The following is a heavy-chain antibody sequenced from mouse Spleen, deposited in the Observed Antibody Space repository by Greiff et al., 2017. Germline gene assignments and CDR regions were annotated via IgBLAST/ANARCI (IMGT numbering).Heavy chain of an antibody. CDR3: ARGSYYSYDGYFDY. V-gene: IGHV1-63*01. D-gene: IGHD2-12*01. Sequence: VKLQQSGAELVRPGTSVKMSCKASGYTFTNYWIGWAKQRPGHGLEWIGDIYPGGGYTNYNEKFKGKATLTVDKSSSTAYMELRSLTSEDSAVYYCARGSYYSYDGYFDYWGQGTTLTVSS. CDR2: IYPGGGYT. J-gene: IGHJ2*01. CDR1: GYTFTNYW.